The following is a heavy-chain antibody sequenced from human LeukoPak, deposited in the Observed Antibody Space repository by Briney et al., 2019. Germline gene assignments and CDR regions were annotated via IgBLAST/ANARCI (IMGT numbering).Heavy chain of an antibody. Sequence: ASVKVSCKASGYTFTGYYMHWVRQAPGQGLEWMGWINPNSGGTNYAQKFRGRVTMTRDTSISTAYMELSRLRSDDTAVYYCARRAGYCTNGVCYYYYYYYMDVWGKGTTVTVSS. CDR1: GYTFTGYY. CDR2: INPNSGGT. J-gene: IGHJ6*03. CDR3: ARRAGYCTNGVCYYYYYYYMDV. V-gene: IGHV1-2*02. D-gene: IGHD2-8*01.